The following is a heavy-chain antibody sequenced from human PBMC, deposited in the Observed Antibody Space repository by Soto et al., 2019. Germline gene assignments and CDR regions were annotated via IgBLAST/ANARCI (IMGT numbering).Heavy chain of an antibody. CDR1: GGYFSGYY. CDR2: INHSGST. D-gene: IGHD2-15*01. J-gene: IGHJ4*02. CDR3: ARTTGGYCSGGSCYSGRTGPPDY. V-gene: IGHV4-34*01. Sequence: SETLSLTCAVYGGYFSGYYWSWIRQPPGKGLEWIGEINHSGSTNYNPSLKSRVTISVDTSKNQFSLKLSSVTAADTAVYYCARTTGGYCSGGSCYSGRTGPPDYWGQGTLVTVSS.